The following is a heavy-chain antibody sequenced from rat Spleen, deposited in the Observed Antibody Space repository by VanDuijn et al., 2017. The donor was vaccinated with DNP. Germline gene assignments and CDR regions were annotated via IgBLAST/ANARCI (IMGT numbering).Heavy chain of an antibody. J-gene: IGHJ2*01. CDR1: GFTFSDYY. CDR3: AKDAFDY. V-gene: IGHV5-27*01. CDR2: ISTSGGST. Sequence: EVQLVESGGGLVQPGRSLKLSCAASGFTFSDYYMAWVRQAPTKGLEWVATISTSGGSTYYRDSVKGRFTISRDNAKSTLYLQMNSLRSEDTATYYCAKDAFDYWGQGVMVTVSS.